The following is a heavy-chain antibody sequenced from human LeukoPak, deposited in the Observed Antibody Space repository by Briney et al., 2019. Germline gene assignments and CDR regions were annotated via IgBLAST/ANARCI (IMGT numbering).Heavy chain of an antibody. J-gene: IGHJ6*03. CDR2: ISAYNGNT. V-gene: IGHV1-18*01. D-gene: IGHD6-13*01. CDR1: GYTFTSYG. CDR3: ARDSGTARLKGYYYYNMDV. Sequence: WASVKVSCKASGYTFTSYGISWVRQAPGQGLEWMGWISAYNGNTNYAQKLQGRVTMTTDTSTSTAYMELRSLRSVATAVYYCARDSGTARLKGYYYYNMDVGGKGTTVT.